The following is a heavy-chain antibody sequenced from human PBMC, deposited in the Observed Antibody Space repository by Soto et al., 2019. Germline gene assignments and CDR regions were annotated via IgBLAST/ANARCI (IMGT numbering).Heavy chain of an antibody. J-gene: IGHJ4*02. D-gene: IGHD1-26*01. Sequence: EVQLVESGGGXXXXGGXXXXXXXXXGFTFNSHTMNWVRQAPGKGLEWVSYISDSSSTIYYADSVKGRFTISRDNAKNSLYLQMNSLRDEDTAVYYCTRELGATGYWGQGTLVTVSS. V-gene: IGHV3-48*02. CDR2: ISDSSSTI. CDR1: GFTFNSHT. CDR3: TRELGATGY.